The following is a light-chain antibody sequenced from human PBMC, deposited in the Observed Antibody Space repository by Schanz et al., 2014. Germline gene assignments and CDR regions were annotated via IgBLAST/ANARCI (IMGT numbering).Light chain of an antibody. CDR1: SSDVGGYKY. CDR3: TSYAGSNNLYV. CDR2: DVT. J-gene: IGLJ1*01. Sequence: QSVLTQPPSASGSPGQSVTISCTGTSSDVGGYKYVSWYQQHPGKAPKLMIYDVTKRPSGVPDRFSGSKSGNTASLTVSGLQAEDEADYYCTSYAGSNNLYVYGSGTKLTVL. V-gene: IGLV2-8*01.